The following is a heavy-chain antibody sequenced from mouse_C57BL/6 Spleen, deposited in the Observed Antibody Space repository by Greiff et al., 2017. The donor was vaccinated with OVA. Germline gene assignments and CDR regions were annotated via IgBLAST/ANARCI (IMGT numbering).Heavy chain of an antibody. J-gene: IGHJ4*01. CDR3: AKKGIHYDYDGYAMDY. D-gene: IGHD2-4*01. CDR2: IWRGGST. V-gene: IGHV2-5*01. Sequence: QVQLQQSGPGLVQPSQSLSITCTVSGFSLTSYGVHWVRQSPGKGLEWLGVIWRGGSTDYNAAFMSRLSITKDNSKSQVFFKMNSLQADDTAIYYCAKKGIHYDYDGYAMDYWGQGTSVTVSS. CDR1: GFSLTSYG.